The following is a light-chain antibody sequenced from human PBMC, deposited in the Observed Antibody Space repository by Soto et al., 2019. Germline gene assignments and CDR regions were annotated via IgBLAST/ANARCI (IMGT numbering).Light chain of an antibody. CDR2: KVS. V-gene: IGKV2-30*01. CDR1: QSLVYSDGHTY. Sequence: DVVMTQSPLSLPVTLGQPASISCRSSQSLVYSDGHTYLNWFHQRPGQSPRRLIYKVSNRDSGGPDRFIGSGSGTDFTLKISRVEAEYVGVYYCMQGTDWPRLTFGGGTKVEIK. CDR3: MQGTDWPRLT. J-gene: IGKJ4*01.